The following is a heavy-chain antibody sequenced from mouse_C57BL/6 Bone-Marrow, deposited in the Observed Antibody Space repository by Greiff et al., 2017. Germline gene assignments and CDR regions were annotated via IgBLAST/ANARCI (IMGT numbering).Heavy chain of an antibody. Sequence: EVKLMESGGGLVKPGGSLKLSCAASGFTFSSYTMSWVRQTPEKRLQWVAAISGGGGNTYYPDIVKGRFTISRDNDKNILYLQMSSLRSEDTALXYCSRQVTTVLATKYFDVWGTGTTVTVSS. CDR3: SRQVTTVLATKYFDV. D-gene: IGHD1-1*01. V-gene: IGHV5-9*01. CDR1: GFTFSSYT. CDR2: ISGGGGNT. J-gene: IGHJ1*03.